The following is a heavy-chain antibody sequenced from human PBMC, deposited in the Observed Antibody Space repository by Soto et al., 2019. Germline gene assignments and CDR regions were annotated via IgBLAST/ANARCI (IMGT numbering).Heavy chain of an antibody. CDR1: GFIFSSFW. Sequence: EVRLEEAGGGFVQPGGSLRVSCSGSGFIFSSFWMHWVRKGPGKGLEWVSRINGDGASLAYAGSVTGRFSISRANVKNTLHLQMNSLGVDDTAVYFCAREGSLGVDVWGRGTTVTVSS. J-gene: IGHJ6*02. V-gene: IGHV3-74*03. CDR2: INGDGASL. D-gene: IGHD3-10*01. CDR3: AREGSLGVDV.